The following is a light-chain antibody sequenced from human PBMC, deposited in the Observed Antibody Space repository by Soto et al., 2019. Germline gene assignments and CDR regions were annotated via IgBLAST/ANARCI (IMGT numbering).Light chain of an antibody. V-gene: IGLV2-14*01. CDR1: SSDVGAYNY. CDR2: EVN. J-gene: IGLJ1*01. Sequence: QSALTQPASVSGSPGQSITISCTGTSSDVGAYNYVSWYQQHPGKAPKLMIYEVNSRPSGVSNRFSGSKSGITASLTISGLQAEDEGDYYYSSYASTSTAVLGTGTKVTVL. CDR3: SSYASTSTAV.